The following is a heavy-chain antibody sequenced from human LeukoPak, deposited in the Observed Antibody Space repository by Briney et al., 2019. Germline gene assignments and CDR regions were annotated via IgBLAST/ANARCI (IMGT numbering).Heavy chain of an antibody. D-gene: IGHD2-15*01. J-gene: IGHJ4*02. CDR1: GFTFSSYS. CDR2: ISSSSSYI. V-gene: IGHV3-21*01. CDR3: ARYCSGGSCYLANDY. Sequence: GGSLRLSCAASGFTFSSYSMTWVRQAPGKGLEWVSSISSSSSYIYYADSVKGRFTISRDNAKNSLYLQMNSLRAEDTAVYYCARYCSGGSCYLANDYWGQGTLVTVSS.